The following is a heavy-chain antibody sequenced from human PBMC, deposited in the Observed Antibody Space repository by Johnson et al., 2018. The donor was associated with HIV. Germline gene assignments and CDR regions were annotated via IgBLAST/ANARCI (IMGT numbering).Heavy chain of an antibody. CDR3: VRPHAFDI. CDR2: MWYDGSNK. J-gene: IGHJ3*02. Sequence: VQLVESGGGVVQPGRSLRLSCAASGFTFSSYAMHWVRQAPGKGLEWVAGMWYDGSNKDYADSVKGRFTISRDNSKNTLYLRMNSLRAEDTAVYYCVRPHAFDIWGQGTMVTVSS. V-gene: IGHV3-33*08. CDR1: GFTFSSYA.